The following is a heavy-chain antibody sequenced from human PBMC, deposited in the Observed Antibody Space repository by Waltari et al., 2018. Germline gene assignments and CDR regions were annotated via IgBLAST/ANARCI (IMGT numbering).Heavy chain of an antibody. CDR3: FSTAAIDY. V-gene: IGHV3-48*04. D-gene: IGHD2-15*01. J-gene: IGHJ4*02. Sequence: EVELVESGGVLVQRGGALRLACAPSGFTFSSYSMNWVRQAPGKGLECVSYISITGSTIYYAESVKGRFTISRDNAKNSLFLQMNSLRPEDTAIYYCFSTAAIDYWGQGTLVTVSS. CDR2: ISITGSTI. CDR1: GFTFSSYS.